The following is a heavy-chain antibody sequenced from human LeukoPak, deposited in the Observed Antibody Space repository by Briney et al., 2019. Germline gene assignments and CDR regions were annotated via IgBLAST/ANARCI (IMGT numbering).Heavy chain of an antibody. Sequence: GGSLRLSCAASGFTFSSYWMSWVRQAPGKGLERVANIKQDGSEKYYVDSVKGRFTISRDNAKNSLYLQMNSLRAEDTAVYYCARDNDFWSGFDGYDIWGQGTMVTVSS. J-gene: IGHJ3*02. CDR3: ARDNDFWSGFDGYDI. CDR1: GFTFSSYW. CDR2: IKQDGSEK. V-gene: IGHV3-7*01. D-gene: IGHD3-3*01.